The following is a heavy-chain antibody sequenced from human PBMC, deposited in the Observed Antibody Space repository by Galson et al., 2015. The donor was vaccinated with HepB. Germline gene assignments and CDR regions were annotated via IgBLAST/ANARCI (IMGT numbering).Heavy chain of an antibody. J-gene: IGHJ4*02. CDR3: ATPYYGSGSYYIRGGEFDY. D-gene: IGHD3-10*01. CDR2: IYYSGST. V-gene: IGHV4-39*01. Sequence: SETLSLTCTVSGGSISSSSYYWGWIRQPPGKGLEWIGSIYYSGSTYYNPSLKSRVTISVDTSKNQFSLKLSSVTAADTAVYYCATPYYGSGSYYIRGGEFDYRGQGTLVTVSS. CDR1: GGSISSSSYY.